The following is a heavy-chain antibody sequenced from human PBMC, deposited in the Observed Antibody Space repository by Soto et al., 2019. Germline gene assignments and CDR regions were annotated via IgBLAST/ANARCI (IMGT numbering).Heavy chain of an antibody. J-gene: IGHJ5*02. Sequence: GGSLRLSCAASGFTFSSYSMNWFRQSPGKGLEWVSYISSSSSTIYYADSVEGRFTISRDNAKNSLYLQMNSLRDEDTAVYYCARDPSLVDIVVVPAAPGWFDPWGQGTLVTVSS. CDR3: ARDPSLVDIVVVPAAPGWFDP. V-gene: IGHV3-48*02. CDR1: GFTFSSYS. D-gene: IGHD2-2*01. CDR2: ISSSSSTI.